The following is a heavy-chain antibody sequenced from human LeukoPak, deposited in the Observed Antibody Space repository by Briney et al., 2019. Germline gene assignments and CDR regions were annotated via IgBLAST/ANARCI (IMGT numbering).Heavy chain of an antibody. J-gene: IGHJ4*02. Sequence: GGSLRLSCAASGFTFSSYGMPWVRQAPGKGLEWVAVISYDGSNKYYADSVRGRFTISRDNSKNTLYLQMNSLRAGDTAVYYCAKGSSSWYGAFDYWGQGTLVTVSS. CDR1: GFTFSSYG. CDR3: AKGSSSWYGAFDY. CDR2: ISYDGSNK. D-gene: IGHD6-13*01. V-gene: IGHV3-30*18.